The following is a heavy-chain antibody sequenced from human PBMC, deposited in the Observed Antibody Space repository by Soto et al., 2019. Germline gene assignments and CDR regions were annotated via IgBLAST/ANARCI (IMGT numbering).Heavy chain of an antibody. D-gene: IGHD1-7*01. CDR2: ISAYNGNT. V-gene: IGHV1-18*01. J-gene: IGHJ6*02. CDR3: ARDKDRLQLGGNYHYILDV. Sequence: QVQLVQSGAEVKKPGASVKVSCKASGYTFTSYGISWVRQAPGQGLEWMGWISAYNGNTNYAQKFQGRVTITADESTSTAYMELSGLRSDDTAVYYCARDKDRLQLGGNYHYILDVWGQGTTVTVSS. CDR1: GYTFTSYG.